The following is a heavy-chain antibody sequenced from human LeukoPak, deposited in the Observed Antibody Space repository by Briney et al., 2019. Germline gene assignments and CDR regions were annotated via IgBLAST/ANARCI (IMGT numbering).Heavy chain of an antibody. D-gene: IGHD3-3*01. Sequence: ASVKASCKASGGTFSSYAISWVRQAPGQGLEWMGGIIPIFGTANYAQKFQGRVTITADKSTSTAYMELSSLRSEDTAVYYCARGLNDSWTGENYWGQGTLVTVSS. CDR1: GGTFSSYA. CDR3: ARGLNDSWTGENY. J-gene: IGHJ4*02. CDR2: IIPIFGTA. V-gene: IGHV1-69*06.